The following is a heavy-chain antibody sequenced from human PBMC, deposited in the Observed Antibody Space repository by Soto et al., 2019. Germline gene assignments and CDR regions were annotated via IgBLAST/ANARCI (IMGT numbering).Heavy chain of an antibody. CDR1: GGSISSSSYY. V-gene: IGHV4-39*01. CDR3: ASSPPTDGLAFDY. J-gene: IGHJ4*02. CDR2: IYYSGST. Sequence: KSSETLSLTCTVSGGSISSSSYYWGWIRQPPGKGLEWIGSIYYSGSTYYNPSLKSRVTISVDTSKNQFSLKLSSVTAADTAVYYCASSPPTDGLAFDYWGQGTLVTVSS. D-gene: IGHD6-19*01.